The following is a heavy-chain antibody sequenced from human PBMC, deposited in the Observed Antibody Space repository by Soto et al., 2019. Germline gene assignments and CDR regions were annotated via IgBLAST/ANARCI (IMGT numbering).Heavy chain of an antibody. CDR2: ISYDGSNK. J-gene: IGHJ5*02. D-gene: IGHD3-10*01. Sequence: GGSLRLSCAASGFTFSSYAMHWVRQAPGKGLEWVAVISYDGSNKYYADSVKGRFTISRDNSKNTLYLQMNSLRAEDTAVYYCARDLGDYYYGNWFDPWGQGTLVTVSS. V-gene: IGHV3-30-3*01. CDR1: GFTFSSYA. CDR3: ARDLGDYYYGNWFDP.